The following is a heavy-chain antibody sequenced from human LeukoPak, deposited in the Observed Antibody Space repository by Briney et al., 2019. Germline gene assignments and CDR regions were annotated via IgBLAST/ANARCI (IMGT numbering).Heavy chain of an antibody. Sequence: ASVKVSCRASGYTFTSYDINWVRQATGQGLEWMGWINPNSDNTGYAQKFQGRVTMTRNTSISTAYMELSSLRSEDTAVYYCARGHYVLRFLETNWFDPWGQGTLVTVSS. CDR2: INPNSDNT. J-gene: IGHJ5*02. CDR1: GYTFTSYD. CDR3: ARGHYVLRFLETNWFDP. D-gene: IGHD3-3*01. V-gene: IGHV1-8*01.